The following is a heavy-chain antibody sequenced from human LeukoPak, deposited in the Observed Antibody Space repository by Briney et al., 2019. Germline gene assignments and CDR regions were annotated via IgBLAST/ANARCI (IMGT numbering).Heavy chain of an antibody. V-gene: IGHV4-34*01. D-gene: IGHD3-10*01. CDR1: GGSFSGYY. CDR3: ARCRSGSYYVWFDP. CDR2: INHSGST. J-gene: IGHJ5*02. Sequence: PSETLSLTCAVYGGSFSGYYWSWIRQPPGKGLEWIGEINHSGSTNYNPSLKSRVTISVDTSKNQFSLKLSSVTAADTAVYYCARCRSGSYYVWFDPWGQGTLVTVSS.